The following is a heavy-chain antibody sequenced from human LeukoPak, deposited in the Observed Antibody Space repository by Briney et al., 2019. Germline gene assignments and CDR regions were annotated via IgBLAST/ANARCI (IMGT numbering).Heavy chain of an antibody. CDR1: GYTFTNYY. D-gene: IGHD5-24*01. CDR3: ARIRDGYNDAYDI. CDR2: INPGGDNT. V-gene: IGHV1-46*01. J-gene: IGHJ3*02. Sequence: SVKVSCKASGYTFTNYYIHWVRQAPGQGLEWMGLINPGGDNTDYAQNFQGRVTMTRDTSTSTVYMGLSSLRSEDTAVYYCARIRDGYNDAYDIWGQGTMVTVSS.